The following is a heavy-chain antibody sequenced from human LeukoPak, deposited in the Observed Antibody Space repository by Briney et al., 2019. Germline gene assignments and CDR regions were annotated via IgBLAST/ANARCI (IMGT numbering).Heavy chain of an antibody. J-gene: IGHJ3*02. D-gene: IGHD3-10*01. CDR1: GFTFSSYW. Sequence: PGGSLRLSCAASGFTFSSYWMSWVRQAPGKGLEWVSSISSSSSYIYYADSVKGRFTISRDNAKNSLYLQMNSLRAEDTAVYYCARDGSGTVDAFDIWGQGTMVTVSS. CDR2: ISSSSSYI. V-gene: IGHV3-21*01. CDR3: ARDGSGTVDAFDI.